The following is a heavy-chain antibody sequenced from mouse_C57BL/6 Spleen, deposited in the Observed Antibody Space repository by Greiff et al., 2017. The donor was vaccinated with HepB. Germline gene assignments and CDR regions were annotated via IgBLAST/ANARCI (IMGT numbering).Heavy chain of an antibody. CDR2: IDPSDSYT. V-gene: IGHV1-59*01. CDR3: ARRYGSSNWYFDV. Sequence: QVQLQQSGAELVRPGTSVKLSCKASGYTFTSYWMHWVKQRPGQGLEWIGVIDPSDSYTNYNQKFKGKATLTVDTSSSTAYMQLSSLTSEDSAVYYCARRYGSSNWYFDVWGTGTTVTVSS. D-gene: IGHD1-1*01. CDR1: GYTFTSYW. J-gene: IGHJ1*03.